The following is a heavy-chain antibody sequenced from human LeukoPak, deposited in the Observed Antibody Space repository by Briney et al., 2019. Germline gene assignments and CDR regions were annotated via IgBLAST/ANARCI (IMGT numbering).Heavy chain of an antibody. CDR1: GFTLSSYA. V-gene: IGHV3-23*01. J-gene: IGHJ4*02. CDR2: ISDSGNT. D-gene: IGHD5-18*01. CDR3: ARDLGGYSYGSHFDY. Sequence: GGSLRLSCAASGFTLSSYAMSWVRQAPGKGLEWVSAISDSGNTYHADSVKGRFTISRDNAKNSLYLQMNSLRAEDTAVYYCARDLGGYSYGSHFDYWGQGTLVTVSS.